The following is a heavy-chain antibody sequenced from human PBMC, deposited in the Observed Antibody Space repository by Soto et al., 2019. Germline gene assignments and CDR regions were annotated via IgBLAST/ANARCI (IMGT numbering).Heavy chain of an antibody. CDR1: GYTFTSYA. D-gene: IGHD5-18*01. Sequence: ASVKVSCKASGYTFTSYAMHWVRQAPGQRLEWMGWINAGNGDTKYSRKFQGRVTITRDTSASTAYMELSSLRSEDTAVYYCARERGRGYSYGLFYWGQGTLVTVSS. CDR2: INAGNGDT. V-gene: IGHV1-3*01. J-gene: IGHJ4*02. CDR3: ARERGRGYSYGLFY.